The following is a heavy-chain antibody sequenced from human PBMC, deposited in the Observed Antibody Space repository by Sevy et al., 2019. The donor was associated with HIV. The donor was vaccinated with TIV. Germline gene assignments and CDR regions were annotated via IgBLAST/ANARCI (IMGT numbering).Heavy chain of an antibody. D-gene: IGHD3-9*01. CDR1: GGSISSYY. J-gene: IGHJ5*02. CDR3: ARVSSYYDILTGYDRAGWFDP. V-gene: IGHV4-59*01. Sequence: SETLSLTCTVSGGSISSYYWSWIRQPPGKGLEWIGYIYYSGSTNYNPSLKSRVTISVDTSKNQFSLKLGSVTAADTAVYYCARVSSYYDILTGYDRAGWFDPWGQGTLVTVSS. CDR2: IYYSGST.